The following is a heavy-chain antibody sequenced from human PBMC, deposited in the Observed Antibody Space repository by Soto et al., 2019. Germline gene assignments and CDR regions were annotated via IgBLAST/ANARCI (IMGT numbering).Heavy chain of an antibody. J-gene: IGHJ4*02. CDR1: GGTFSRYT. CDR2: IIPILGIA. V-gene: IGHV1-69*08. Sequence: QVQLVQSGAEVQKPGSSVKVSCKASGGTFSRYTISWVRQAPGQELEWMGGIIPILGIASYAQKFQGRVTITADKSTSTAYMELSSLRSEDTAVYYCARDSGNGSGYSPGLLFDYWGQGTLVTVS. D-gene: IGHD3-22*01. CDR3: ARDSGNGSGYSPGLLFDY.